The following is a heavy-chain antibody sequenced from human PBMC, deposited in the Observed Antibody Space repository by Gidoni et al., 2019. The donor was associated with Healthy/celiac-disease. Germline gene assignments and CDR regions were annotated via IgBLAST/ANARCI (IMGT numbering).Heavy chain of an antibody. CDR3: ARDAPGDYYGMDV. CDR1: GFPVSSNY. J-gene: IGHJ6*02. V-gene: IGHV3-53*04. D-gene: IGHD3-10*01. CDR2: IYSGGST. Sequence: EVPLVESGGGLVHPGGSLRPSSPASGFPVSSNYMIWVRQAPGKGLAWVSVIYSGGSTYYADSVKGRFTISRHNSKNTLYLQMNSLRAEDTAVYYCARDAPGDYYGMDVWGQGTTVTVSS.